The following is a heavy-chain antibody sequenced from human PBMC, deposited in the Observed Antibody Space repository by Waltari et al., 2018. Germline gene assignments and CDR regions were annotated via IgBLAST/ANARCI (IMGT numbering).Heavy chain of an antibody. CDR2: IIPIVEKT. V-gene: IGHV1-69*04. CDR3: AREKLGGGPGVNYFDS. J-gene: IGHJ4*02. D-gene: IGHD2-15*01. CDR1: GGSFSRHA. Sequence: QVQLVQSGAEVKKPGSSVKVSCQASGGSFSRHALSWVRQAPGERLEWGGRIIPIVEKTNYAQKFQGRVTMTAEPSTITAYMELSSLRSDDTAVYFCAREKLGGGPGVNYFDSWGQGTLVTVSS.